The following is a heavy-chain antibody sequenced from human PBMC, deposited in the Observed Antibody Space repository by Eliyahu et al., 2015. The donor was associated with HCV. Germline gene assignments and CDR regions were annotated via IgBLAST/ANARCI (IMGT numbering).Heavy chain of an antibody. V-gene: IGHV3-23*01. J-gene: IGHJ6*02. Sequence: EVQLLESGGGLVQPGGSLRLSCAASGFTFSSYAMXWVRQAPGKGREWVSIISSSGDTTNYADSVKGRFTISRDNSKNTLYLQMNSLRVEDTAVYYCANGPGGYDILTGLDYYYGMDVWGQGTTVTVSS. CDR2: ISSSGDTT. CDR3: ANGPGGYDILTGLDYYYGMDV. CDR1: GFTFSSYA. D-gene: IGHD3-9*01.